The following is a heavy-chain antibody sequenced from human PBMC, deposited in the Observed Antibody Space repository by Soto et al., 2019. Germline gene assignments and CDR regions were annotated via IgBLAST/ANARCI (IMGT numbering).Heavy chain of an antibody. CDR3: AKDPYYYDSSGNRRY. CDR2: ISGSGGST. D-gene: IGHD3-22*01. CDR1: GFTFSSYA. J-gene: IGHJ4*02. V-gene: IGHV3-23*01. Sequence: GGSLRLSCAASGFTFSSYAMSWVRQAPGKGLEWVSAISGSGGSTYYADSVKGRFTISRDNSKNTLYLQMNSLRAEDTAVYYCAKDPYYYDSSGNRRYWCQGTLVTVSS.